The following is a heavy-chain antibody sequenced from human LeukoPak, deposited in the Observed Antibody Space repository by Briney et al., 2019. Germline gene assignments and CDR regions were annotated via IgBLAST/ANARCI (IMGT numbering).Heavy chain of an antibody. V-gene: IGHV4-59*12. CDR1: GGSISSYY. J-gene: IGHJ6*03. D-gene: IGHD6-13*01. CDR2: IYYSGST. CDR3: ARAPAAYYYYYMDV. Sequence: SETLSLTCTVSGGSISSYYWSWIRQPPGKGLEWIGYIYYSGSTNYNPSLKSRVTISVDTSKNQFSLKLSSVTAADTAVYYCARAPAAYYYYYMDVWGKGTTVTVSS.